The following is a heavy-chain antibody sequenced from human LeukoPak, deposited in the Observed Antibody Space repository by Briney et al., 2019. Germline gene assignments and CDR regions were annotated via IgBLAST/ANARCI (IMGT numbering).Heavy chain of an antibody. D-gene: IGHD3-10*01. J-gene: IGHJ4*02. CDR2: ISSSGSTI. V-gene: IGHV3-11*01. CDR3: ARGSENVWFDTFDY. CDR1: GFTFSDYY. Sequence: PGGSLRLSCAASGFTFSDYYMSWIRQAPGKGLEWGSYISSSGSTIYYADSVKGRFTISRDNAKNSLYLQMNSLRAEDTAVYYCARGSENVWFDTFDYWGQGTLVTVSS.